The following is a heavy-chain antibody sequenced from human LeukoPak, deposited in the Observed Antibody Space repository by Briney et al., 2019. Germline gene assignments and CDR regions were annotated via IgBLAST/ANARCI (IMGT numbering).Heavy chain of an antibody. CDR1: GYTFNSSY. Sequence: VXVSXKASGYTFNSSYMHWVRQAPGQGLEXMGIINPSDDSTRYAQKFQGRVTMTKDTSTNTVYMHLSSLSSDDTAVYYCARAYYESSAYRHAVYFDYWGQGTLVTVSS. D-gene: IGHD3-22*01. CDR2: INPSDDST. CDR3: ARAYYESSAYRHAVYFDY. V-gene: IGHV1-46*02. J-gene: IGHJ4*02.